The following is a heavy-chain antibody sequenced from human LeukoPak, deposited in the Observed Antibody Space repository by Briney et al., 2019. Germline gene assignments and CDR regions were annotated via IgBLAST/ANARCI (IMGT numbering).Heavy chain of an antibody. CDR3: AREEEQMARGLDP. Sequence: KPSETLSLTCTVSAGSISTYYWSWIRQPAGRGLEWIGRIYTSGSTNYNPSLKSRVTMSVDTSKNQFSLKLSSVTAADTAVYYCAREEEQMARGLDPWGQGALVTVSS. D-gene: IGHD5-24*01. J-gene: IGHJ5*02. CDR2: IYTSGST. V-gene: IGHV4-4*07. CDR1: AGSISTYY.